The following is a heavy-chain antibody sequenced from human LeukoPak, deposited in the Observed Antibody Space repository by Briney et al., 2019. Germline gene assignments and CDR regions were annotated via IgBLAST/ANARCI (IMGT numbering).Heavy chain of an antibody. Sequence: GASVKVSCKASGYTFTSYGISWVRQAPGQGLEWMGWISAYNGNTNYAQKLQGRVTMTTDTSTSTAYMELRSLRSDDTAVYYCARARGDSYYYDSSGYYSAAFDIWGQGTMVTVSS. CDR3: ARARGDSYYYDSSGYYSAAFDI. CDR1: GYTFTSYG. V-gene: IGHV1-18*01. CDR2: ISAYNGNT. D-gene: IGHD3-22*01. J-gene: IGHJ3*02.